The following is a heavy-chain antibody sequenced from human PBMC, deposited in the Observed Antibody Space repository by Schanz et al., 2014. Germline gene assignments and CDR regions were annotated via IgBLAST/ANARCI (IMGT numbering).Heavy chain of an antibody. J-gene: IGHJ6*03. CDR3: ARPSDSSWYMDV. V-gene: IGHV3-48*01. D-gene: IGHD2-21*02. CDR1: GFTFSGYS. Sequence: VQLVESGGGVVQPGRSLRLSCAASGFTFSGYSMNWVRQAPGKGLEWVSYISGSSSTKYYADSVKGRFTISRDNGKKSLYLQMNSLRAEDTAVYYCARPSDSSWYMDVWGRGTTVSVSS. CDR2: ISGSSSTK.